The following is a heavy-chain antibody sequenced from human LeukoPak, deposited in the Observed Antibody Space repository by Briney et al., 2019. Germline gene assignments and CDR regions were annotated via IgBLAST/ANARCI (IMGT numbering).Heavy chain of an antibody. CDR2: IYYSGST. Sequence: SETLYLTCTVSGGSISSSSYYWGWIRQPPGKGLEWIGSIYYSGSTYYNPSLKSRVTISVDTSKNQFSLKLSSVTAADTAVYYCARARQTTVTFVYYYGMDVWGQGTTVTVSS. D-gene: IGHD4-17*01. V-gene: IGHV4-39*07. CDR1: GGSISSSSYY. J-gene: IGHJ6*02. CDR3: ARARQTTVTFVYYYGMDV.